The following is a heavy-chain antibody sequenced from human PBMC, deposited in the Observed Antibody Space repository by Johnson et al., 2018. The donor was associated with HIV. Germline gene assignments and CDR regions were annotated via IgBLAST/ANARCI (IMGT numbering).Heavy chain of an antibody. CDR1: GFTVSSNY. CDR3: ASHRSIAADDAFDI. D-gene: IGHD6-13*01. CDR2: IYSGGST. V-gene: IGHV3-53*01. Sequence: VQLVESGGGLIQPGGSLRLSCAASGFTVSSNYMSWVRQAPGKGLEWVSVIYSGGSTYYADSVKGRFTISRDNSKNSLYLQMKSLRAEDTALYYCASHRSIAADDAFDIWGQGTMVTVSS. J-gene: IGHJ3*02.